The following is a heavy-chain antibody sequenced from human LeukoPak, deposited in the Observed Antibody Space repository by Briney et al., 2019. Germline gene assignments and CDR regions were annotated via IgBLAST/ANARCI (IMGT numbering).Heavy chain of an antibody. J-gene: IGHJ5*02. V-gene: IGHV1-69*04. CDR1: GGTFSSYA. D-gene: IGHD3-10*01. Sequence: SVKVSCKASGGTFSSYAISWVRQAPGQGLEWMGRIIPIFGIANYAQKFQGRVKITADKSTSTAYMELSSLRSEDTAVYYCARDGDSPINAGSYYNWFDPWGQGTLVTVSS. CDR3: ARDGDSPINAGSYYNWFDP. CDR2: IIPIFGIA.